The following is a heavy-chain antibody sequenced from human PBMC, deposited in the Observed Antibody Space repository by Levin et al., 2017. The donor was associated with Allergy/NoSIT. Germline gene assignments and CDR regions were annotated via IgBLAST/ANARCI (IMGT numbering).Heavy chain of an antibody. D-gene: IGHD5-12*01. CDR1: GFTFDDYG. CDR2: INWNGGST. V-gene: IGHV3-20*04. CDR3: ARAADGYDLLGFDY. J-gene: IGHJ4*02. Sequence: GGSLRLSCAASGFTFDDYGMSWVRQAPGKGLEWVSGINWNGGSTGYADSVKGRFTISRDNAKNSLYLQMNSLRAEDTALYYCARAADGYDLLGFDYWGQGTLVTVSS.